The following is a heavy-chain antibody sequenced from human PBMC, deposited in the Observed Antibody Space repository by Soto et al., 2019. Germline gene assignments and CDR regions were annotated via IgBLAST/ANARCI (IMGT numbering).Heavy chain of an antibody. D-gene: IGHD3-10*01. CDR2: IQYNGYY. V-gene: IGHV4-59*08. CDR1: GGSITNYY. Sequence: QVQLQESGPGLVKPSETLSLTCTVSGGSITNYYCSWFRQPPGKGLEWIGYIQYNGYYAYNLSLKRPLTMSMDTPTTQFSPLLASVTPTDTVVYYCARHGFGSLHGLVDVWGQGTTVIASS. J-gene: IGHJ6*02. CDR3: ARHGFGSLHGLVDV.